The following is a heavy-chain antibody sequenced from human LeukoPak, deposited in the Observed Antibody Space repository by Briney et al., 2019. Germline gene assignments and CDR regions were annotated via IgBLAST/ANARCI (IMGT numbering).Heavy chain of an antibody. D-gene: IGHD3-22*01. Sequence: PSETLSLTCAVYGGSFSGYYWSWIRQPPGKGLEWIGEINHSGSTNYNPSLKSRVTISVDTSKNQFSLKLSSVTAADTAVYYCASNYDSSGYYYYWGQGTLVTVSS. CDR3: ASNYDSSGYYYY. CDR1: GGSFSGYY. CDR2: INHSGST. J-gene: IGHJ4*02. V-gene: IGHV4-34*01.